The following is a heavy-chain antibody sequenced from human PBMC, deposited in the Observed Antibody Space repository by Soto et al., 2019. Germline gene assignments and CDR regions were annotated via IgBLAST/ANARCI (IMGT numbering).Heavy chain of an antibody. J-gene: IGHJ4*02. V-gene: IGHV1-46*01. D-gene: IGHD3-10*01. CDR2: INPSGGST. Sequence: ASVKVSCKASGYTFTSYYMHWVRQAPGQGLEWMGIINPSGGSTSYAQKFQGRVTMTRDTSTSTVYMELSSLRSEDTAVYYCAGAMVPTYYFDYWGQGTLLTVSS. CDR1: GYTFTSYY. CDR3: AGAMVPTYYFDY.